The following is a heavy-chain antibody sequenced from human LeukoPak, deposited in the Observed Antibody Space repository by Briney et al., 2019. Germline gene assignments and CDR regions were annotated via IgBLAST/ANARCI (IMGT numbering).Heavy chain of an antibody. Sequence: GGSLRLSRAASGFTVSSNYMSWVRQAPGKGLEWVSVIYSGGSTYYADSVKGRFTISRDNSKNTLYLQMNSLRAEDTAVYYCARAYYDILTGYDHDAFDIWGQGTMVTVSS. D-gene: IGHD3-9*01. CDR1: GFTVSSNY. CDR2: IYSGGST. CDR3: ARAYYDILTGYDHDAFDI. V-gene: IGHV3-53*01. J-gene: IGHJ3*02.